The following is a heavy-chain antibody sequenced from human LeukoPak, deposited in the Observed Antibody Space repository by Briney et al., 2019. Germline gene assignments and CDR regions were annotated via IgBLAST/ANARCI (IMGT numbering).Heavy chain of an antibody. J-gene: IGHJ4*02. CDR2: IIPIFGTG. Sequence: ASVKVSCKASGCTFSSYAISWVRQAPGQGLEWMGGIIPIFGTGNYAQKFQGRVTLTTDESPSTASTELRRLRSEDTAVYYCARSTGVVTYSFDYWGQGTLVTVSS. D-gene: IGHD3-3*01. CDR3: ARSTGVVTYSFDY. CDR1: GCTFSSYA. V-gene: IGHV1-69*05.